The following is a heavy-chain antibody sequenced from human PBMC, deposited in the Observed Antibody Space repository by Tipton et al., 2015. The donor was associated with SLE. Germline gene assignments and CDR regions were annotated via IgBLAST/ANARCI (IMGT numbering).Heavy chain of an antibody. V-gene: IGHV3-30*02. J-gene: IGHJ4*02. Sequence: GSLRLSCAASGFTFSSYGMHWVRQAPGKGLEWVAFIRYDGSNKYYADSVKGRFTISRDNSKNTLYLQMNSLRAEDTAVYCAYYGDYEGYWGQGTLVTVSS. D-gene: IGHD4-17*01. CDR2: IRYDGSNK. CDR1: GFTFSSYG. CDR3: YYGDYEGY.